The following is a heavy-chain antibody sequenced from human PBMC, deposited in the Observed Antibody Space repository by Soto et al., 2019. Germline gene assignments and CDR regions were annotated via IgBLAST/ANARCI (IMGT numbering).Heavy chain of an antibody. Sequence: EVQLVESEGSLVKPAGSLRLSCAASGFTFSNAWMSWVRQAPGKGLEWVGRIKSTTDGGTTDYAAPVKGRFTISRDDSKNTLYLQMNSLKTEDTAVYYCTAEVYYYGSRSYGRYYYGMDVWGQGTTVTVSS. D-gene: IGHD3-10*01. CDR2: IKSTTDGGTT. V-gene: IGHV3-15*07. CDR1: GFTFSNAW. J-gene: IGHJ6*02. CDR3: TAEVYYYGSRSYGRYYYGMDV.